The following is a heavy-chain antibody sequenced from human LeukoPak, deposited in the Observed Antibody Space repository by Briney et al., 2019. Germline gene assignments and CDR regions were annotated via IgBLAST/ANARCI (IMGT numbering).Heavy chain of an antibody. CDR1: GFTFSYYW. Sequence: GALRLSFAASGFTFSYYWMHWVRQAPGKGLVWVSRISGDGSITDYADSVKGRFTISRDNAKNTLYLQMNSLRAEDSAMYYCGRLVEAGPAYWGQGTLVTVSS. V-gene: IGHV3-74*01. D-gene: IGHD6-13*01. CDR2: ISGDGSIT. J-gene: IGHJ4*02. CDR3: GRLVEAGPAY.